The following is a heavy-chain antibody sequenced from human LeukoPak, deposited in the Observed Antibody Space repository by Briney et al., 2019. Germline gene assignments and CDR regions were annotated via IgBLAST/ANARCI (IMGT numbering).Heavy chain of an antibody. CDR2: INAANGNT. J-gene: IGHJ4*02. CDR3: GSWAGTPGGDFSGPLDY. D-gene: IGHD2-15*01. Sequence: ASVKVSCKTSGYNFINYPIHWVRQAPGQGPEWMGWINAANGNTKYSQKFQGRVTITRDTSASTAYMELSSLRSEDTALYYCGSWAGTPGGDFSGPLDYWGQGSLVTVSS. V-gene: IGHV1-3*01. CDR1: GYNFINYP.